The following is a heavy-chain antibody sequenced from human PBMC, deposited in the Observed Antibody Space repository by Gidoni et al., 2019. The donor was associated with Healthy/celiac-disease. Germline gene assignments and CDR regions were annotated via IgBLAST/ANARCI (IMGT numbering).Heavy chain of an antibody. CDR3: ARDRARKGSAYFDY. D-gene: IGHD3-10*01. CDR1: GFTFSSYG. V-gene: IGHV3-33*01. J-gene: IGHJ4*02. Sequence: QVQLVESGGGVVQPGRSLRLSCAASGFTFSSYGMHWVRQAPGKGLEWLAVSWYDVSNKYYADSVKGRFTISRDNSKNTLYLQMNSLRAEDTAVYYCARDRARKGSAYFDYWGQGTLVTVSS. CDR2: SWYDVSNK.